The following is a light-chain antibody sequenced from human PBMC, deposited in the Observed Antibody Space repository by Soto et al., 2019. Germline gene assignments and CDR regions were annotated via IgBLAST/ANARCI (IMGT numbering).Light chain of an antibody. J-gene: IGKJ5*01. CDR1: QSVSNNY. Sequence: EIVLTQSPGTLSLSPGERATLSCRASQSVSNNYLAWYQQKPGQAPRLLIYGASNRATGIPDRFSGSGSGTDFTLTISRLEPEDFAVYYCQQRSIFGQGTRLEI. V-gene: IGKV3D-20*02. CDR2: GAS. CDR3: QQRSI.